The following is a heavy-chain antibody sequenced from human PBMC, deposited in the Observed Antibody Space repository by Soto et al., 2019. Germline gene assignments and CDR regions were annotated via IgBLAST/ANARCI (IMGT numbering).Heavy chain of an antibody. D-gene: IGHD2-21*01. V-gene: IGHV3-23*01. CDR2: ISGSGSSV. Sequence: PSETLSLTCAVSGGSISSSNWWSWVRQAPGGGLEWVSSISGSGSSVYLADSVRGRFAMSRDLSTNTVSLQMNSLTVEDTAIYYCAKVQASYLSASYFYYGLEVWGQGTTVTVSS. CDR3: AKVQASYLSASYFYYGLEV. CDR1: GGSISSSN. J-gene: IGHJ6*02.